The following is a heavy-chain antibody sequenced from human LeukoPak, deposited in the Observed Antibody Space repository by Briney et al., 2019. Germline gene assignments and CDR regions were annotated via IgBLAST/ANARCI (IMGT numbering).Heavy chain of an antibody. CDR3: ARLKVTTDAFDI. J-gene: IGHJ3*02. CDR2: INHSGST. CDR1: GGSFSGYY. V-gene: IGHV4-34*01. Sequence: SETLSLTCAVYGGSFSGYYWSWIRQPPGKGLEWIGEINHSGSTNYNPPLKSRVTISVDTSKNQFSLKLSSVTAADTAVYYCARLKVTTDAFDIWGQGTMVTVSS. D-gene: IGHD4-17*01.